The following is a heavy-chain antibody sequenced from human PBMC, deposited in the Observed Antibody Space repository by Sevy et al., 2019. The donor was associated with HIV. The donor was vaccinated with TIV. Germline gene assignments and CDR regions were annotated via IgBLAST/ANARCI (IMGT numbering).Heavy chain of an antibody. D-gene: IGHD3-22*01. J-gene: IGHJ4*02. V-gene: IGHV3-53*01. CDR1: GFTVSSNY. CDR3: ARSGGIYDSGPLDY. CDR2: IYSGGST. Sequence: GESLKISCAASGFTVSSNYMSWVRQSPGKGLEWVSVIYSGGSTDYADSVKGRFTISRDNSKSTLYLQMNSLRAEDTAVYYCARSGGIYDSGPLDYWGQGTLVTVSS.